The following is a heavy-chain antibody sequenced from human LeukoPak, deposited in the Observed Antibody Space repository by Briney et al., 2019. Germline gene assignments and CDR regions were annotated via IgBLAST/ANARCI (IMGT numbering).Heavy chain of an antibody. V-gene: IGHV5-51*01. CDR3: ARRKYYSTWFDP. Sequence: GESLKISCQGSGDSLTTYWIGWVRQTPGKGPEWMGIIYPANSNTLYSPSFQGRVTISADKSISTVYLQWNSLQASDTAFYYCARRKYYSTWFDPWGPGTLVTVSS. D-gene: IGHD2-2*01. CDR2: IYPANSNT. J-gene: IGHJ5*02. CDR1: GDSLTTYW.